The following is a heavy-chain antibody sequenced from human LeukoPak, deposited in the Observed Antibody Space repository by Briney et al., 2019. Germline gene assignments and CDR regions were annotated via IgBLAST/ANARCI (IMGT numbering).Heavy chain of an antibody. CDR3: ARGQEQFSSPWQWGPRRKNFYYYGMDV. CDR1: GFTVSSSS. Sequence: PGGSLRLSCAASGFTVSSSSMNWVRLGPGKGLEWVSVISSDGNTYYPDSVKGRFTISRDNSRNTLSLQMHGLRADDTAVYYCARGQEQFSSPWQWGPRRKNFYYYGMDVWGQGTTVTVSS. CDR2: ISSDGNT. J-gene: IGHJ6*02. V-gene: IGHV3-66*01. D-gene: IGHD6-19*01.